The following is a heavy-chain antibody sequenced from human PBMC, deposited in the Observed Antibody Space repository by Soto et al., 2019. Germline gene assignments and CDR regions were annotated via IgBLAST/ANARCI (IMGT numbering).Heavy chain of an antibody. J-gene: IGHJ6*02. CDR3: ARSQGSSTSLEIYYYYYYGMDV. CDR2: IIPISGTA. CDR1: GGTFRSYA. Sequence: QVQLVQSGAEVKKPWSSVKVSCKASGGTFRSYAISWVRQAPGQGLAWMGGIIPISGTANYAQKFQGRVTITEDESTSTAYMEPSSLRSEDTAVYYCARSQGSSTSLEIYYYYYYGMDVWGQGTTVTVSS. V-gene: IGHV1-69*01. D-gene: IGHD2-2*01.